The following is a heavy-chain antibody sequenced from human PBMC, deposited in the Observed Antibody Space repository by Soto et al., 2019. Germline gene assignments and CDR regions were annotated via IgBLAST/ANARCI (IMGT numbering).Heavy chain of an antibody. CDR1: EFTFSNSE. J-gene: IGHJ3*01. D-gene: IGHD2-21*01. Sequence: GGLLRFSCVGSEFTFSNSEINWVRQAPGKGLEWISYIRHSAHIYYAGTVKGRFTIYRDNAKNSVYLQMNSLRVEDTAVYYCANERGPEVSATIVGDVWGQGILVTVSS. CDR2: IRHSAHI. V-gene: IGHV3-48*03. CDR3: ANERGPEVSATIVGDV.